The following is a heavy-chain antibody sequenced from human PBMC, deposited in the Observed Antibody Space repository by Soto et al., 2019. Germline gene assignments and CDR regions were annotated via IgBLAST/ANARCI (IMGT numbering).Heavy chain of an antibody. CDR2: IKSKTDGGTT. CDR3: TTGKGGAVAGGGDY. V-gene: IGHV3-15*01. J-gene: IGHJ4*02. D-gene: IGHD6-19*01. Sequence: EVQLVESGGGLVKPGGSLRLSCAASGFTFSNAWMSWVRQAPGKGLEWVGRIKSKTDGGTTDYAAPVKGRFTISRDDSKNPLYLKMNSLKTGDTAVYYCTTGKGGAVAGGGDYWGQGTLVTVSS. CDR1: GFTFSNAW.